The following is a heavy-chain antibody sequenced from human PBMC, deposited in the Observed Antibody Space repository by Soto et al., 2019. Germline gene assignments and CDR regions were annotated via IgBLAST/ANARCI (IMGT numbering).Heavy chain of an antibody. Sequence: SETLSLTCSVSGSSIITSYYWGWIRQPPGKGLEWIGSAYYSGSTYYNPSLKSRVTIFVDTSKSQFSLMMGSVTAADTAVYYCARHDWARFYGMDVWGQGTTVTGAS. CDR2: AYYSGST. V-gene: IGHV4-39*01. D-gene: IGHD2-21*01. CDR3: ARHDWARFYGMDV. CDR1: GSSIITSYY. J-gene: IGHJ6*02.